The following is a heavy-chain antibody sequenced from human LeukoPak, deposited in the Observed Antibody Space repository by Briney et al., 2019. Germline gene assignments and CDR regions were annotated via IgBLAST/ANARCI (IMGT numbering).Heavy chain of an antibody. CDR1: GFIFSNYG. J-gene: IGHJ4*02. CDR3: ARGAYSSGWAYFDH. Sequence: GGSLRLSCAASGFIFSNYGMSWVRQAPGQGLVWVSRTDTEGTSTHYADSVKGRFTISRDNAKNSLYLHMDSLRAEDTAVYYCARGAYSSGWAYFDHWGQGTLVTVSS. V-gene: IGHV3-74*01. D-gene: IGHD6-19*01. CDR2: TDTEGTST.